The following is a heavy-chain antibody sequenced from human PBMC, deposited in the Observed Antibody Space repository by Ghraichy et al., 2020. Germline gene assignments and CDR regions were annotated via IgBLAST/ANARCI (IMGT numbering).Heavy chain of an antibody. CDR1: GYSINSGYY. CDR2: IFHSGTT. D-gene: IGHD6-13*01. Sequence: SQNLSLTCAVSGYSINSGYYWGCIRQPPGKGLEWIGSIFHSGTTYYNPSLRSRVTISVDTSKNQFSLKLSSVTAADTAVYYCARQLDWSQYYFDYWGQGTLVTVSS. J-gene: IGHJ4*02. V-gene: IGHV4-38-2*01. CDR3: ARQLDWSQYYFDY.